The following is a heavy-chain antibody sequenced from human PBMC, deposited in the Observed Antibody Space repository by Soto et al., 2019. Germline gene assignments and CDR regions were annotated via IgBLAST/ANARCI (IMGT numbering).Heavy chain of an antibody. CDR1: GGSISSSSYY. CDR3: ARHKAIFGVVSVYFDY. Sequence: PSETLSLTCTVSGGSISSSSYYWGWIRQPPGKGMELIGSIYYSGSTYYNPSLKSRVTISVDTSKNQFSLKLSSVTAADTAVYYCARHKAIFGVVSVYFDYWGQGTLVTVS. J-gene: IGHJ4*02. V-gene: IGHV4-39*01. D-gene: IGHD3-3*01. CDR2: IYYSGST.